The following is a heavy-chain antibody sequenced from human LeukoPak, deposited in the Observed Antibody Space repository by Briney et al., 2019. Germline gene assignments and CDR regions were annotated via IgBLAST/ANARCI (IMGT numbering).Heavy chain of an antibody. D-gene: IGHD1-26*01. CDR1: GFTFTDYY. Sequence: GGSLRLSCAASGFTFTDYYMNWIRQAPGKGLEWVSYISSSGGTIYYADSVKGRFTISRDNAKNSLFLQLNSLRAEDTAVYYCARDPYSGTYSDYYYYYMDVWGKGTTVTVSS. J-gene: IGHJ6*03. CDR3: ARDPYSGTYSDYYYYYMDV. V-gene: IGHV3-11*04. CDR2: ISSSGGTI.